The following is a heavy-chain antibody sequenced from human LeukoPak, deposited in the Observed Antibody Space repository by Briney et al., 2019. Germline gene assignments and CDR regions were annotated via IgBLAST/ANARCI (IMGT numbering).Heavy chain of an antibody. CDR3: ARVPYSGSFDY. J-gene: IGHJ4*02. V-gene: IGHV4-34*01. Sequence: SETLSLTCAVYGGSFSGYYWSWIRQPPGKGLEWIGEINHSGSTNYNPSLKSRVTISVDTSKNQFSLKLSSVTAADTAVYYCARVPYSGSFDYWGQGTLVTVSS. CDR2: INHSGST. CDR1: GGSFSGYY. D-gene: IGHD1-26*01.